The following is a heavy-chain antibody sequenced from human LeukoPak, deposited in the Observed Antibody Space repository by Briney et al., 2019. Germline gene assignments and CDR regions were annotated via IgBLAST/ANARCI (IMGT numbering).Heavy chain of an antibody. Sequence: PSETLSLTCTVSGGSTSSGDYYWSWIRQPPGKGLEWIGYIYYSGSTYYNPSLKSRVTISVDTSKNQFSLKLSSVTAADTAVYYCAREGNLGYCSGGSCYYFDYWGQGTLVTVSS. J-gene: IGHJ4*02. CDR3: AREGNLGYCSGGSCYYFDY. V-gene: IGHV4-30-4*01. CDR2: IYYSGST. CDR1: GGSTSSGDYY. D-gene: IGHD2-15*01.